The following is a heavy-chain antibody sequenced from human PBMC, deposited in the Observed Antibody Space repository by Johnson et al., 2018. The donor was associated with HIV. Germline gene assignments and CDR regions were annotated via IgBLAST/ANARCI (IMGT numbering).Heavy chain of an antibody. Sequence: QVQLVESGGGLVQPGGSLRLSCAASGFTFSSYGMHWVRQAPGKGLEWVAFIRYDGSDKYHADSVKGRFTISRDSSKNTLYLEMNTLRPEDTAMYSCARGRSSSSTAAFDIWGQGTMVTVSS. D-gene: IGHD6-6*01. CDR2: IRYDGSDK. CDR3: ARGRSSSSTAAFDI. J-gene: IGHJ3*02. V-gene: IGHV3-30*02. CDR1: GFTFSSYG.